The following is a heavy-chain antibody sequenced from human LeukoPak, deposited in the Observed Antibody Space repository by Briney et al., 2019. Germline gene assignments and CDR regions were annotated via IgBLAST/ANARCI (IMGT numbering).Heavy chain of an antibody. CDR1: GFTFSSYG. CDR2: ISYDGSDK. Sequence: PGRSLRLSCAASGFTFSSYGMHWVRQAPGKGLEWVAAISYDGSDKYYADSVKGRFTISRDNSKNTLYLQMNSLRTEDTAVYYCAKGAVYCTGTGCYFFDYWGQGTLVTVSS. J-gene: IGHJ4*02. CDR3: AKGAVYCTGTGCYFFDY. V-gene: IGHV3-30*18. D-gene: IGHD2-15*01.